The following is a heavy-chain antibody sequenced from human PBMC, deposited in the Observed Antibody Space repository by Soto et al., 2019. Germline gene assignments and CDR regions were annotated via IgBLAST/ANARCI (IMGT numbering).Heavy chain of an antibody. CDR1: GYTFINHT. D-gene: IGHD3-22*01. Sequence: ASVKVSCKASGYTFINHTIHWVRQAPGQSLEWMGGIDAGSGNTKYSDILQGRVTITRDTSATTAYMELSTLRSEDTAVYYCARGHSRSGNWFDPWGQGTLVTVSS. CDR3: ARGHSRSGNWFDP. V-gene: IGHV1-3*01. CDR2: IDAGSGNT. J-gene: IGHJ5*02.